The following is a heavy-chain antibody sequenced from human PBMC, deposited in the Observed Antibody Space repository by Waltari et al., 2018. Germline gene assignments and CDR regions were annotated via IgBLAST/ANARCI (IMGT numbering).Heavy chain of an antibody. J-gene: IGHJ6*02. CDR2: LYHAGNT. CDR1: SFNVSSYY. CDR3: ARGNTKYGMDV. Sequence: EVQLVESGGHLIQPGGSLRLSCAASSFNVSSYYMNWVRQAPGKGLEWVYILYHAGNTYYADSVKGRFTFSRDNSKNTLYLQMNSLRAEDTAVYYCARGNTKYGMDVWGQGTTVTVSS. V-gene: IGHV3-53*01. D-gene: IGHD3-10*01.